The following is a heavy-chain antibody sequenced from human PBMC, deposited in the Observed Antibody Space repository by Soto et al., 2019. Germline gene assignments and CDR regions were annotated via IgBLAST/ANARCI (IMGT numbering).Heavy chain of an antibody. CDR3: ARVGSYGSGSYYTPYYYDGMDV. D-gene: IGHD3-10*01. CDR2: IIAIFGTA. V-gene: IGHV1-69*01. CDR1: GGTFSSYA. J-gene: IGHJ6*02. Sequence: QVQLVQSGAEVKKPGSSVKVSCKASGGTFSSYAISWVRQAPGQGLEWMGGIIAIFGTANYAQKFQGRVTITADESTSTAYMALSSLRSADTAVYYCARVGSYGSGSYYTPYYYDGMDVWGQGTTVTVSS.